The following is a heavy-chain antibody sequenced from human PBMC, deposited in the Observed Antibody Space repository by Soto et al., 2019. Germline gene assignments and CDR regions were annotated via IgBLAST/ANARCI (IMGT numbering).Heavy chain of an antibody. Sequence: QVQLVESGGGVVQPGRSLRLSCAASGFTFSSYGMHWVRQAPGKGLEWVAVISYDGSNKDYVDSVKGRFTIYRDNSKNTLYLQINSLRAEDTAVYYCAKGGPDYAEYFQHWGQGTLVTVSS. CDR2: ISYDGSNK. D-gene: IGHD4-17*01. CDR3: AKGGPDYAEYFQH. CDR1: GFTFSSYG. V-gene: IGHV3-30*18. J-gene: IGHJ1*01.